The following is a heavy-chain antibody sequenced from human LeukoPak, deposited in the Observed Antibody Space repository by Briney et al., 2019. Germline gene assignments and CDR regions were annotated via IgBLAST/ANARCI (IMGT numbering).Heavy chain of an antibody. J-gene: IGHJ4*02. D-gene: IGHD3-3*01. V-gene: IGHV4-61*01. CDR3: AVGGGSWSGYWTPAIDY. Sequence: SETLSLTCTVSGYSISSGYYWSWIRQPPGKGLEWVGYIYYSGSTNYNPSLKSRVTISVDTSKNQFSLKLSSVTAADTAVYYCAVGGGSWSGYWTPAIDYWGQGTLVTVSS. CDR1: GYSISSGYY. CDR2: IYYSGST.